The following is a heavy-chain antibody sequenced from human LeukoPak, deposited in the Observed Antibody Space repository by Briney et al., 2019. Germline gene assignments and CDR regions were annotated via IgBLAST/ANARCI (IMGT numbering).Heavy chain of an antibody. V-gene: IGHV4-59*12. Sequence: TSETLSLTCTVSGGSTSPFYCNWIRQPPGEGLEWIGYISYSGSTNYNPSLKSRVSISVDMSKNQFSLQLRSVTAADTAVYYCARNFDSSGYYLAYWGQGNLVTVSS. CDR1: GGSTSPFY. J-gene: IGHJ4*02. D-gene: IGHD3-22*01. CDR2: ISYSGST. CDR3: ARNFDSSGYYLAY.